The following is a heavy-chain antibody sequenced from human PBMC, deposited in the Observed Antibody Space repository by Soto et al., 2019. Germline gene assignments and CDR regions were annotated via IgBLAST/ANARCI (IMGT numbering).Heavy chain of an antibody. D-gene: IGHD3-22*01. CDR2: IIPIFGTA. Sequence: QVQLVQSGAEVKKPGSSVKVSCTASGGTFSSYAISWVRQAPGQGLEWMGGIIPIFGTANYAQKFQGRVTITADESTSTAYMELSSLRSEDTAVYYCARRGYYDSSGYYQPDGMDVWGQGTTVTVSS. CDR1: GGTFSSYA. CDR3: ARRGYYDSSGYYQPDGMDV. J-gene: IGHJ6*02. V-gene: IGHV1-69*01.